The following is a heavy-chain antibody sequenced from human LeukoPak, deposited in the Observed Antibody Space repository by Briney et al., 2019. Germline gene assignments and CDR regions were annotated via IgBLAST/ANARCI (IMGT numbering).Heavy chain of an antibody. Sequence: ASVKVSCKASGYTFTGYYMHWVRQAPGQGVEWMGWINPNSGGTNYAQKFQGRVTMTRDTSISTAYMELSRLRSDDTAVYYCARGLGIAVARDLFDYWGQGTLVTVSS. CDR2: INPNSGGT. J-gene: IGHJ4*02. V-gene: IGHV1-2*02. CDR3: ARGLGIAVARDLFDY. CDR1: GYTFTGYY. D-gene: IGHD6-19*01.